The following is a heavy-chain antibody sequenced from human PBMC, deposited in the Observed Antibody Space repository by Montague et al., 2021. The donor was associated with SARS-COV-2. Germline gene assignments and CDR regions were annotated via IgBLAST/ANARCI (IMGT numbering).Heavy chain of an antibody. D-gene: IGHD3-16*01. V-gene: IGHV4-61*03. CDR1: GVSVSSNNYY. J-gene: IGHJ5*02. CDR3: AREVVGVKTNWLDT. Sequence: SETLSLTCSVSGVSVSSNNYYWTWIRLPPGKGLEWIGYIYFNGNTMLXPSLEGRVTTSIDTSKNHFSLRLTSVTPADTAVYYCAREVVGVKTNWLDTWGQGTLVTVSS. CDR2: IYFNGNT.